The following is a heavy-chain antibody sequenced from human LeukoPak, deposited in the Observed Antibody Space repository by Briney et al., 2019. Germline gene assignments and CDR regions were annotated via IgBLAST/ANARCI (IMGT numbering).Heavy chain of an antibody. CDR1: GYTFTSYG. J-gene: IGHJ6*02. V-gene: IGHV1-18*01. CDR3: ARATYSNYDHYYGMDV. CDR2: ISAYNGNT. Sequence: ASVKVSCKASGYTFTSYGISWVRRAPGQGLEWMGWISAYNGNTNYAQKLQGRVTMTTDTSTSTAYMELRSLRSDDTAVYYCARATYSNYDHYYGMDVWGQGTTVTVSS. D-gene: IGHD4-11*01.